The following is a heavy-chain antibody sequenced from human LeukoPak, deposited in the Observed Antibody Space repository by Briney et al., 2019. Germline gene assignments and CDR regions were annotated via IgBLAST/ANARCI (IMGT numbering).Heavy chain of an antibody. CDR3: ARYGWLDVWFDP. Sequence: PSETLSLTCTVSGGSISSYYWSWIRQPPGKGLEWIGYIYYSGSTNYNPSLKSRVTISVDTSKNQFSLKLSSVTAADTAVYYCARYGWLDVWFDPWGQGTLVTVSS. CDR1: GGSISSYY. V-gene: IGHV4-59*01. J-gene: IGHJ5*02. CDR2: IYYSGST. D-gene: IGHD2-8*02.